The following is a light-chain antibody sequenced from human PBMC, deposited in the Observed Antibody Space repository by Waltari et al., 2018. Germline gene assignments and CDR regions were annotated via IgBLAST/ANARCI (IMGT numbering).Light chain of an antibody. CDR1: QDITSY. J-gene: IGKJ2*01. CDR2: HAS. CDR3: QQYKISPYL. Sequence: DIQLTQSPSFLSASIGDRVIITCRASQDITSYLTWYQLKPGKAPKLLIFHASTLQPGVPPRFSASGSGTDFTLTISSLQPEDFATYYCQQYKISPYLFGQGTKLEL. V-gene: IGKV1-9*01.